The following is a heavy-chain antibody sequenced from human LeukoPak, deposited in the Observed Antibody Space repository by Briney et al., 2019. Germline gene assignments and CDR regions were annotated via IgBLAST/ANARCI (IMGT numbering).Heavy chain of an antibody. CDR1: GFTFTTYS. D-gene: IGHD3-10*01. CDR3: ARVYGSGPFYYYGMDV. Sequence: GGSLRLSCEASGFTFTTYSMTWVRQAPGKGLEWVSSISSTIVYTYYADSVKGRFTISRDNANNSLFLQMNSLRAEDTAVYYCARVYGSGPFYYYGMDVWGQGTTVTVSS. V-gene: IGHV3-21*01. J-gene: IGHJ6*02. CDR2: ISSTIVYT.